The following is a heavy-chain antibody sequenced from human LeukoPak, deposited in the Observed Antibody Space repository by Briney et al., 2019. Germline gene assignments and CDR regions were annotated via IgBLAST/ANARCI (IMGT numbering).Heavy chain of an antibody. CDR2: ISAYNGNT. J-gene: IGHJ4*02. CDR1: SYTFTSYG. V-gene: IGHV1-18*01. CDR3: ARVRIQQLVVALDY. D-gene: IGHD6-13*01. Sequence: ASVKVSCKASSYTFTSYGISWVRQAPGQGLEWMGWISAYNGNTNYAQKLQGRVTMTTDTSTSTAYMELRSLRSDDTAVYYCARVRIQQLVVALDYWGQGTLVTVSS.